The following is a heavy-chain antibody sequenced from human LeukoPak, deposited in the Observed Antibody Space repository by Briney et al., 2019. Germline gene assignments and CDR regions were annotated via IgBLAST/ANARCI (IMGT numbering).Heavy chain of an antibody. CDR3: ARDRYYDSSRDY. Sequence: PSETLSLTCTVSGGSISSSSYYWGWIRQPPGKGLEWIGSIYYSGSTYYNPSLKSRVTISVDTSKNQFSLKLSSVTAADTAVYYCARDRYYDSSRDYWGQGTLVTVSS. J-gene: IGHJ4*02. D-gene: IGHD3-22*01. CDR1: GGSISSSSYY. CDR2: IYYSGST. V-gene: IGHV4-39*07.